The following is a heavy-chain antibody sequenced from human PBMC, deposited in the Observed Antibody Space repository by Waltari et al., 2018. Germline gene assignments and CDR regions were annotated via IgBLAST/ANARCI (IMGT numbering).Heavy chain of an antibody. CDR2: INPNTGGT. V-gene: IGHV1-2*02. CDR1: GYNFIGYY. Sequence: QVQLVQSGAEVKKPGASVNVSCKASGYNFIGYYIHWVRQAPGQGLEWMGWINPNTGGTKYAQKYQGRVTLTRDTSISTAYMELSSLGSEDMAVFYCARQAARNFDYWGQGTLVTVSS. J-gene: IGHJ4*02. CDR3: ARQAARNFDY.